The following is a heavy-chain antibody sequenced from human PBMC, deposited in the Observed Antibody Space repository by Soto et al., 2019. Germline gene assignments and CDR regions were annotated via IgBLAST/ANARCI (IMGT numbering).Heavy chain of an antibody. CDR1: GFTVSSSY. CDR3: ARDPPTTPDQAMDV. V-gene: IGHV3-53*01. CDR2: IYTGGGT. Sequence: EVQLVESGGGLIQPGGSLRLSCAASGFTVSSSYMMWVRQAPGKGLEWVSLIYTGGGTYYADSVRGRFAISRDDSVNTVYLQMNSLRTEDTAIYYCARDPPTTPDQAMDVWGQGTTVTVSS. D-gene: IGHD1-1*01. J-gene: IGHJ6*02.